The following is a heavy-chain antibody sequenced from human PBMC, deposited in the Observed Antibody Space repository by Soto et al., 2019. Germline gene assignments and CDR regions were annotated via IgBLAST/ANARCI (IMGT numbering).Heavy chain of an antibody. CDR3: ASLTGGGGYFDY. V-gene: IGHV4-4*02. J-gene: IGHJ4*02. CDR1: GGSISSSNW. D-gene: IGHD7-27*01. CDR2: IYHSGST. Sequence: QVQLQESGPGLVKPSGTLSLTCAVSGGSISSSNWWSWVRQPPGKGLEWIGEIYHSGSTNYNPSLGRRVTKSVDKSKNQFSLNVGAVTAGDTAVYYCASLTGGGGYFDYWGQGTLVTVSS.